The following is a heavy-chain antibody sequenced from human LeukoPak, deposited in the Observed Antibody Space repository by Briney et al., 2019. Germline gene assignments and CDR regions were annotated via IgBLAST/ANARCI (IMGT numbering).Heavy chain of an antibody. CDR3: ARGWSGYTYYFDY. CDR2: IIPIFGTA. CDR1: GGTFSSYA. Sequence: SVKVSCKASGGTFSSYAISWVRQAPGQGLEWMGGIIPIFGTANYAQKFQGRVTITTDESTSTAYMELSSLRSEDTAVYHCARGWSGYTYYFDYWGQGTLVTVSS. V-gene: IGHV1-69*05. D-gene: IGHD3-3*01. J-gene: IGHJ4*02.